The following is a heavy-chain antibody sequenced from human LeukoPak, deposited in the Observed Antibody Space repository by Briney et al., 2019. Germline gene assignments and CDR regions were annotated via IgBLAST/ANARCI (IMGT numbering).Heavy chain of an antibody. CDR2: INTNTGST. D-gene: IGHD6-19*01. J-gene: IGHJ4*02. Sequence: PGASVKVSCKASGYTFTGYYMHWVRQAPGQGLEWMGRINTNTGSTNYAQNFQGRVTMTRDTSITTAYMELRSLRSDDTAVYYCARDPNTSGFKDYWGQGALVTVSS. V-gene: IGHV1-2*06. CDR3: ARDPNTSGFKDY. CDR1: GYTFTGYY.